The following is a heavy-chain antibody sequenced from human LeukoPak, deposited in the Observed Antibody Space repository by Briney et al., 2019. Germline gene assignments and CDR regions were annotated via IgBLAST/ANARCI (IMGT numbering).Heavy chain of an antibody. J-gene: IGHJ4*02. CDR2: INHHGST. D-gene: IGHD3-9*01. CDR1: GGSFSGYY. V-gene: IGHV4-34*01. CDR3: ARGDILTGYVY. Sequence: SETLSLTCAVYGGSFSGYYWSWTRQPPGKGLEWIGEINHHGSTNYNPSLKSRVTISVDTSKNQFSLKLSSVTAADTAVYYCARGDILTGYVYWGQGALVTVSS.